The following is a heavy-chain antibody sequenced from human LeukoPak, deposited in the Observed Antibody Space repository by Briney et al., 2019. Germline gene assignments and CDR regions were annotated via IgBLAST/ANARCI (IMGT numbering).Heavy chain of an antibody. CDR3: ARGGRRNDFGWWFDP. CDR2: IYHSGST. CDR1: GGSISSGGYY. V-gene: IGHV4-30-2*01. Sequence: SETLSLTCTVSGGSISSGGYYWSWIRQPPGKGLEWIGYIYHSGSTYHNPSLKSRVTISVDRSKNQFSLKLSSVTAADTAVYYCARGGRRNDFGWWFDPWGQGTLVTVSS. D-gene: IGHD3-3*01. J-gene: IGHJ5*02.